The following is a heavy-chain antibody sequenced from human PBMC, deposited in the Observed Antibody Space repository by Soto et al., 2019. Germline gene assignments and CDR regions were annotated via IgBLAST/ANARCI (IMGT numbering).Heavy chain of an antibody. V-gene: IGHV1-2*04. CDR3: ARGDSTDCSNGVCSFFYNHDMDV. CDR2: INPKSGGS. J-gene: IGHJ6*02. D-gene: IGHD2-8*01. CDR1: GYSFTDYH. Sequence: ASVKVSCKASGYSFTDYHIHWVRQAPGQGLEWLGRINPKSGGSSTAQKFQGWVTMTTDTSTSTASMELTRLTSDDTAIYYCARGDSTDCSNGVCSFFYNHDMDVWGQGTTVTVSS.